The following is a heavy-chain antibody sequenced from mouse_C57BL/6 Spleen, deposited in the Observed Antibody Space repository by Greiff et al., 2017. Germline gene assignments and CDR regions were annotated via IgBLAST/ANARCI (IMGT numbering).Heavy chain of an antibody. Sequence: VQLQQSGAELVKPGASVKISCKASGYAFSSYWMNWVKQRPGKGLEWIGQIYPGDGDTNYNGKFKGKATLTADKSSSTAYMQLSSLTSEDSAVYFCARSDDYDYFDYWGQGTTLTVSS. CDR2: IYPGDGDT. CDR3: ARSDDYDYFDY. D-gene: IGHD2-4*01. J-gene: IGHJ2*01. CDR1: GYAFSSYW. V-gene: IGHV1-80*01.